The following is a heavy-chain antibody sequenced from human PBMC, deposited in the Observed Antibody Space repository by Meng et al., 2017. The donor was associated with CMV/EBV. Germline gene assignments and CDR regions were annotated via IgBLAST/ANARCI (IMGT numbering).Heavy chain of an antibody. D-gene: IGHD1-26*01. CDR3: ARGGDSWYSDY. Sequence: QVRLVQSGAEVKKPGSSGKVSCKTSGGTFSTFAISGVRQAPGEGLEWMGGIIPVFETANYAERFQDRVTITADDSTTTAYMELSSLRADDTALYSCARGGDSWYSDYWGQGTLVTVSS. CDR2: IIPVFETA. CDR1: GGTFSTFA. V-gene: IGHV1-69*12. J-gene: IGHJ4*02.